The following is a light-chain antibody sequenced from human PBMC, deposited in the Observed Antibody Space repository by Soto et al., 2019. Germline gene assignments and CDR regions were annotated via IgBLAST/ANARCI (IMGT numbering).Light chain of an antibody. Sequence: DIQMTQSPSSLSASVGDRVTITCRASQSISTYLNWYRQKPGTAPKLLIYDASTLEGGVPSRFSGSGSGTEFTLTISSLQPDDFATFYCQQYDDYPLTFGGGTKVDIK. J-gene: IGKJ4*01. V-gene: IGKV1-5*01. CDR3: QQYDDYPLT. CDR1: QSISTY. CDR2: DAS.